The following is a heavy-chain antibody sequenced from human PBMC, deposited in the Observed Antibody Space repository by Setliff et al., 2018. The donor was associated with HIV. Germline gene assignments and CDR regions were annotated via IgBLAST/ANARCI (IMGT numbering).Heavy chain of an antibody. CDR1: GVSTSNNNYW. D-gene: IGHD3-3*01. J-gene: IGHJ4*02. V-gene: IGHV4-4*02. CDR3: ARLDWFSKNFDF. CDR2: AYHRGNT. Sequence: TSETLSLTCAVSGVSTSNNNYWWSWDRQPPGKGLEWIGEAYHRGNTNYNPSLKSRVTVSVDKSLNQVSLKLSSVTAADTAVYFCARLDWFSKNFDFWGQGTLVTVSS.